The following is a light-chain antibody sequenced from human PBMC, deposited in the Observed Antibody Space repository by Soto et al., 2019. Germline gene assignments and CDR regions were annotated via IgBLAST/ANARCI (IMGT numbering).Light chain of an antibody. V-gene: IGLV2-14*01. CDR2: DVS. J-gene: IGLJ1*01. CDR3: NSYTISSTYV. CDR1: SSDVGAYNY. Sequence: QSALTQPASVSGSPGQSITISCTGTSSDVGAYNYVSWYQQHPGKAPKLIIYDVSNRPSGVSDRFSGSKSGNMASLTISGLQAEDEADYYCNSYTISSTYVFGTGTKVTVL.